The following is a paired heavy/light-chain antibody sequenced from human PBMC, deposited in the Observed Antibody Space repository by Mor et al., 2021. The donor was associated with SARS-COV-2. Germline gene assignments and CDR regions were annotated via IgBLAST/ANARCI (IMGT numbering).Light chain of an antibody. V-gene: IGKV3-11*01. J-gene: IGKJ3*01. CDR1: QSVTTY. CDR2: DTS. CDR3: QQRNSWPLT. Sequence: EIVLTQSPATLSLSPGERATLSCRASQSVTTYLAWYQQKPGQAPRLLIYDTSNRATGIPARFSGSGSGTDFTLTISSLEPEDFAVYYCQQRNSWPLTFGPGTKVDIK.
Heavy chain of an antibody. Sequence: EEQLVESGGGLIQPGGSLRLSCAASGFTFSRYWMHWVRQAPGEGLVWISRSNGDGSSTDYADSVKGRFTISRDNSKNTLYLQMNSLRAEDTAVYYCARFRTIETSDWFDPWGQGTLVTVSS. D-gene: IGHD1-1*01. V-gene: IGHV3-74*01. CDR1: GFTFSRYW. J-gene: IGHJ5*02. CDR2: SNGDGSST. CDR3: ARFRTIETSDWFDP.